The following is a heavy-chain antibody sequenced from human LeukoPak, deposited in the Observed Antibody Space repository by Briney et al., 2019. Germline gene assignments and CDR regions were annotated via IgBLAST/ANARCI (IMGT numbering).Heavy chain of an antibody. Sequence: SETLSLTCTVSGGSISSYYWSWIRQPPGKGLEWIGYIYYSGSTNYNPSLKSRVTISVDTSENQFSLKLSSVTAADTAVYYCARAVLDYYYYYGMDVWGQGTMVTVSS. J-gene: IGHJ6*02. D-gene: IGHD1-1*01. CDR3: ARAVLDYYYYYGMDV. V-gene: IGHV4-59*01. CDR1: GGSISSYY. CDR2: IYYSGST.